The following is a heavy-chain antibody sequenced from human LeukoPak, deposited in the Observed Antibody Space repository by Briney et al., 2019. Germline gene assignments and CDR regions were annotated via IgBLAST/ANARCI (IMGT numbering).Heavy chain of an antibody. J-gene: IGHJ4*02. CDR1: GYSISSGYY. CDR2: IYHSGST. CDR3: ATLQYYYGSGSYGFDY. Sequence: SETLSLTCTVSGYSISSGYYWGWIRQPPGKGLEWIGSIYHSGSTYYNPSLKSRVTISVDTSKNQFSLKLSSATAADTAVYYCATLQYYYGSGSYGFDYWGQGTLVTVSS. D-gene: IGHD3-10*01. V-gene: IGHV4-38-2*02.